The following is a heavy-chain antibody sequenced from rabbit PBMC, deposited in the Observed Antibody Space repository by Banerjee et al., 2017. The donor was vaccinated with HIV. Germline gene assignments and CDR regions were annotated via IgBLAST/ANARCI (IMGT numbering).Heavy chain of an antibody. CDR1: GIDFSSYYY. D-gene: IGHD6-1*01. CDR3: ARAAGYAGYGYATGFDL. CDR2: IHTNSDKT. V-gene: IGHV1S43*01. Sequence: QQQLEESGGGLVKPGGTLTLTCKASGIDFSSYYYMCWVRQAPGKGLELIACIHTNSDKTHYASWAKGRFTISLDNAQNTVDLQMTSLTAADTATYFCARAAGYAGYGYATGFDLWGPGTLVTVS. J-gene: IGHJ4*01.